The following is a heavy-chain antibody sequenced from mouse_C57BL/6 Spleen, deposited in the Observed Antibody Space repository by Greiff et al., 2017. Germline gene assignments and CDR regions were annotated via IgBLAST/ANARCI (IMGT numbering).Heavy chain of an antibody. D-gene: IGHD1-1*01. CDR1: GYSITSGYY. Sequence: VQLKESGPGLVKPSQSLSLTCSVTGYSITSGYYWNWIRQFPGNKLEWMGYISYDGSNNYNPSLKNRISITRDTSKNQFFLKLNSVTTEDTATYYCARDYGSSAMDYWGQGTSVTVSS. CDR3: ARDYGSSAMDY. V-gene: IGHV3-6*01. J-gene: IGHJ4*01. CDR2: ISYDGSN.